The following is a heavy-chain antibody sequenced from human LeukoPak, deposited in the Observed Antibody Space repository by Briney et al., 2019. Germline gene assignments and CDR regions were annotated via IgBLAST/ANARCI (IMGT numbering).Heavy chain of an antibody. J-gene: IGHJ4*02. Sequence: PSEALSLTCTVSGGSFSEFSWSWIRQPAGGGLEWIGSIYHSGSTYYNPSLKSRVTISVDTSKNQFSLKLSSVTAADTAVYYCARQRVVVAASTFDYWGQGTLVTVSS. CDR2: IYHSGST. D-gene: IGHD2-15*01. CDR3: ARQRVVVAASTFDY. CDR1: GGSFSEFS. V-gene: IGHV4-59*08.